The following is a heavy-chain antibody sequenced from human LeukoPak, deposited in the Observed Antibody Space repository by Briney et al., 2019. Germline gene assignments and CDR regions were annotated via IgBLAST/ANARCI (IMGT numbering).Heavy chain of an antibody. CDR2: IWYDGSNK. CDR1: GFTFSSYG. D-gene: IGHD6-13*01. J-gene: IGHJ4*02. Sequence: GGSLRLSCAASGFTFSSYGMHWVRQAPGKGLEWVAVIWYDGSNKYYADSVKGRFTISRDNSKNTLYLQMNSLRAEDTAVYYCARVYRQQLAYLTLGYWGQGTLVTVSS. CDR3: ARVYRQQLAYLTLGY. V-gene: IGHV3-33*01.